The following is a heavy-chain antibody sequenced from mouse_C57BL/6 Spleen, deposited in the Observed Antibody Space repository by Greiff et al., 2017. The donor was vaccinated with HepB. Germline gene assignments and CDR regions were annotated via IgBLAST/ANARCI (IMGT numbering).Heavy chain of an antibody. J-gene: IGHJ2*01. V-gene: IGHV1-81*01. CDR1: GYTFTSYG. CDR3: AGDHD. CDR2: IYPRSGNT. Sequence: QVQLQQSGAELARPGASVKLSCKASGYTFTSYGISWVKQRTGQGLEWIGEIYPRSGNTYYNEKFKGKATLTADKSSSTAYMELRSLTSEDSAVYFCAGDHDWGQGTTLTVSS.